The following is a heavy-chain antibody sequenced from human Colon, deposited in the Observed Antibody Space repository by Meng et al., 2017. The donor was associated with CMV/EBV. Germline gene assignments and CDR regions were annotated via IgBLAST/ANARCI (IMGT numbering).Heavy chain of an antibody. J-gene: IGHJ6*02. Sequence: GESLKISCAACGFTFSSYDMHWVRQATGKGLEWVSAIGTAGDTYYADSVKGRFTVSRDNSKNILYLQMNNMGVEDAALYYCAKDNSDDYGGEPVPWYRKGLDVWGQGTTVTVSS. CDR2: IGTAGDT. D-gene: IGHD4-23*01. CDR3: AKDNSDDYGGEPVPWYRKGLDV. V-gene: IGHV3-13*01. CDR1: GFTFSSYD.